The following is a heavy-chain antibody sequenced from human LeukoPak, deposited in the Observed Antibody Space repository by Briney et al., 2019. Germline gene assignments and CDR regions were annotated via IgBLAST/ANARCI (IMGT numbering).Heavy chain of an antibody. J-gene: IGHJ5*02. CDR3: AKDDYGGNWFDP. CDR2: TNSDGNTT. CDR1: GFTFSSYW. Sequence: PGGSLRLSCAASGFTFSSYWMHWVRQAPGKGLVWVSRTNSDGNTTNYADSVKGRFTISRDNAKNTLYLQMNSLRAEDTAVYYCAKDDYGGNWFDPWGQGTLVTVSS. V-gene: IGHV3-74*01. D-gene: IGHD4-23*01.